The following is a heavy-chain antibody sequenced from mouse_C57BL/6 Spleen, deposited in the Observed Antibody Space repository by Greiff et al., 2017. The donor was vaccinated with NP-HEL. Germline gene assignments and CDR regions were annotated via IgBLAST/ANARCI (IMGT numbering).Heavy chain of an antibody. D-gene: IGHD5-1*01. V-gene: IGHV1-54*01. CDR2: INPGSGGT. J-gene: IGHJ2*01. CDR3: ARRDEYGGFDY. CDR1: GYAFTNYL. Sequence: VQLQQSGAELVRPGTSVKVSCKASGYAFTNYLIEWVKQRPGQGLEWIGVINPGSGGTNYNEKFKGKATLTADKSSSTAYMQLSSLTSEDSAVYFCARRDEYGGFDYWGKGTTLTVAS.